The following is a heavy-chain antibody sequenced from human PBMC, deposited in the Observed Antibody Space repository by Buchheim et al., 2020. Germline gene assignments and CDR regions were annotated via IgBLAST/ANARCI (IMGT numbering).Heavy chain of an antibody. J-gene: IGHJ4*02. CDR1: GLSFSSAN. CDR3: AVDPEGLCINGICYSGDY. CDR2: IRTDSNYM. Sequence: EVQLVESGGGLVKPGGSLRLSCAVSGLSFSSANMLWVRQAPGKGLEWIASIRTDSNYMYYADSVKGRFTISRDNAKNSLYLQMSSLRVEDTAVYYCAVDPEGLCINGICYSGDYWGQGTL. D-gene: IGHD2-8*01. V-gene: IGHV3-21*01.